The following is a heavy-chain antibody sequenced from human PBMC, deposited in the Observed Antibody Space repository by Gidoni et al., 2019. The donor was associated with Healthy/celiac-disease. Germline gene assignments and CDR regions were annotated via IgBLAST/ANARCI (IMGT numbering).Heavy chain of an antibody. J-gene: IGHJ4*02. CDR2: IYHSGST. CDR1: GYSFSSGYS. D-gene: IGHD1-26*01. Sequence: VQLQESGLGLVKPSETLSPTCAVSGYSFSSGYSWGWIRQPPGKGLEWIGSIYHSGSTYYNPSLKSRVTISVDTSKNQFSLKLSSVTAADTAVYYCARVSGFVGATVDYWGQGTLVTVSS. CDR3: ARVSGFVGATVDY. V-gene: IGHV4-38-2*01.